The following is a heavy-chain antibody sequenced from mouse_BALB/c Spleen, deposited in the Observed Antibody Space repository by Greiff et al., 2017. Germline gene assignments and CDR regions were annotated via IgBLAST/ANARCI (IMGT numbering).Heavy chain of an antibody. V-gene: IGHV2-2*02. Sequence: VKLMESGPGLVQPSQSLSITCTVSGFSLTSYGVHWVRQSPGKGLEWLGVIWSGGSTDYNAAFISRLSISKDNSKSQVFFKMNSLQANDTAIYYCARMGLRKGYAMDYWGQGTSVTVSS. D-gene: IGHD2-4*01. CDR2: IWSGGST. CDR3: ARMGLRKGYAMDY. CDR1: GFSLTSYG. J-gene: IGHJ4*01.